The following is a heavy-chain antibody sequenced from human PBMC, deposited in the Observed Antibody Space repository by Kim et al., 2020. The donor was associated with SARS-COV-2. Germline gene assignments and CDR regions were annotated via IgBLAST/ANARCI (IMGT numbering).Heavy chain of an antibody. D-gene: IGHD2-15*01. Sequence: STYYNTSLKSRVTISVDTSKNQFSLKLSSVTAADTAVYYCARDRSGPFDYWGQGTLVTVSS. CDR3: ARDRSGPFDY. CDR2: ST. V-gene: IGHV4-31*02. J-gene: IGHJ4*02.